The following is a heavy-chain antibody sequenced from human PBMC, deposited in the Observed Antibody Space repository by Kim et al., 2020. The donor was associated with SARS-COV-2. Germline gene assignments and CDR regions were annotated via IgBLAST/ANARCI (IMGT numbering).Heavy chain of an antibody. Sequence: GGSLRLSCVVSGFRFEDHSMNWVRRAPGRGLEWVSFINGNGRSRDYAESVKDRFTISRDNARNSVFLDIRGLRAEDTATYYCARVAPYPYTSGWYDYLG. V-gene: IGHV3-21*06. D-gene: IGHD6-19*01. CDR1: GFRFEDHS. CDR2: INGNGRSR. J-gene: IGHJ4*01. CDR3: ARVAPYPYTSGWYDY.